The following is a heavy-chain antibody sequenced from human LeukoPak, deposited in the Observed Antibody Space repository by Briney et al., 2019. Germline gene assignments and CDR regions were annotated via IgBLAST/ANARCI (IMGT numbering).Heavy chain of an antibody. Sequence: SETLSLTCTVSGGSISSSSYYWGWIRQPPGKGLEWIGSIFYSGSTYYNPSLKSRVTISVDTSKNQFSLKLSSVTAADTAVYYCARHGGTRIFPIWGQGTVVTVSS. CDR1: GGSISSSSYY. CDR3: ARHGGTRIFPI. J-gene: IGHJ3*02. V-gene: IGHV4-39*01. D-gene: IGHD2-15*01. CDR2: IFYSGST.